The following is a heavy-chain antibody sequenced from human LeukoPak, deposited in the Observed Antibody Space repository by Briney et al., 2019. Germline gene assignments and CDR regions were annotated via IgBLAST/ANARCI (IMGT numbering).Heavy chain of an antibody. V-gene: IGHV3-30-3*01. Sequence: GGSLRRSCAASGFTCSSYAMHWVRQAPGKGLEWVAVISYDGSNKYYADSVKGRFTISRDNSKNTLYLQMNSLRAEDTAVYYCARADIVVVPAAILSPLDYWGQGTLVTVSS. CDR1: GFTCSSYA. CDR2: ISYDGSNK. CDR3: ARADIVVVPAAILSPLDY. D-gene: IGHD2-2*02. J-gene: IGHJ4*02.